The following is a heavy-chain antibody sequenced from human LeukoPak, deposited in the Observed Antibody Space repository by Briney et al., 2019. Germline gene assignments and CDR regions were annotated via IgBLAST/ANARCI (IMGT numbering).Heavy chain of an antibody. D-gene: IGHD1-26*01. CDR2: ISSNGGDT. V-gene: IGHV3-23*01. J-gene: IGHJ3*02. CDR3: TRGNPSIVGPRDPFDI. CDR1: VFTFSSHS. Sequence: GGSLRLSCAASVFTFSSHSMAWVRQAPGKGPEWVSSISSNGGDTYYADSVRGRFTISRDNSENMLHLQMNSLSAEDTAVYYCTRGNPSIVGPRDPFDIWGQGTMVPVSS.